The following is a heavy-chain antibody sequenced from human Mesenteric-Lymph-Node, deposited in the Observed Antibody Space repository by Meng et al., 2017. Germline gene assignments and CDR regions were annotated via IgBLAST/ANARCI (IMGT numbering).Heavy chain of an antibody. CDR3: ARERLRWDRGRWGFQH. Sequence: QVQLQDSGPGLGKPSQTLSLTCTVSGGSISSGDYYWSWIRQPPGKGLELIGHIYYSGSTSYNPSLKSRVTISVDTSNNQFSLKLSSVTAADTAVYYCARERLRWDRGRWGFQHWGQGTLVTVSS. D-gene: IGHD4-23*01. V-gene: IGHV4-30-4*01. J-gene: IGHJ1*01. CDR1: GGSISSGDYY. CDR2: IYYSGST.